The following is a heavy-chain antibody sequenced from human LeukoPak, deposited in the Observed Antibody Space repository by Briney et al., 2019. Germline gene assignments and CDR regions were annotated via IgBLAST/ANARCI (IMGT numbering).Heavy chain of an antibody. Sequence: ASVKVSCKASGGTFSSYAISWVRQAPGQGLEWMGIINPSGGSTSYAQKFQGRVTMTRDMSTSTVYMELSSLRSEDTAVYYCARGGDDYEYYFDYWGQGTLVTVSS. V-gene: IGHV1-46*01. D-gene: IGHD4-17*01. CDR3: ARGGDDYEYYFDY. CDR2: INPSGGST. CDR1: GGTFSSYA. J-gene: IGHJ4*02.